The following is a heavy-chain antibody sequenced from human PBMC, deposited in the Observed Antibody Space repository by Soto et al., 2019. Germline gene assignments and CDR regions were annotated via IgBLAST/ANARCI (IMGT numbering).Heavy chain of an antibody. V-gene: IGHV3-23*01. CDR1: GFTFSRYP. CDR2: ISGSGDTT. Sequence: EAQLLESGGGLVQPGGSLRLSCATSGFTFSRYPMTWVRQAPGKGLEWVSCISGSGDTTYYAYAVRGRFTISRDNSKNPLYLQMNSLRAGDTAVNYFAPPGGTADNWGQGTLVTVSS. J-gene: IGHJ4*02. CDR3: APPGGTADN. D-gene: IGHD3-16*01.